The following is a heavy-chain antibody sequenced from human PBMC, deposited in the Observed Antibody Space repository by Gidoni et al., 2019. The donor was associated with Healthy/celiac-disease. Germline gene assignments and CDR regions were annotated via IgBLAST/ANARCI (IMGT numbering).Heavy chain of an antibody. CDR3: ARDYALPYYYDSSGFTFDY. Sequence: QVQLVQSGAEVKKPGASVKVSCKASGYTFTSYGLSWVRQAPGQGLEWMGWISAYNGNTNYAQKLQGRVTMTTDTSTSTAYMELRSLRSDDTAVYYCARDYALPYYYDSSGFTFDYWGQGTLVTVSS. CDR2: ISAYNGNT. D-gene: IGHD3-22*01. J-gene: IGHJ4*02. CDR1: GYTFTSYG. V-gene: IGHV1-18*01.